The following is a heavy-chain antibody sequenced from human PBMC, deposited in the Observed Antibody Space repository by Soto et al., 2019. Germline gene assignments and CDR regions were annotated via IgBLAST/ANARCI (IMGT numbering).Heavy chain of an antibody. D-gene: IGHD1-26*01. CDR1: GSTFSSYS. J-gene: IGHJ4*02. CDR2: ISYDGSNK. V-gene: IGHV3-30-3*01. Sequence: PGGSLILSCAASGSTFSSYSMHWVRQAPGKGLEWVAVISYDGSNKYYADSVKGRFTISRDNSKNTLYLHMSSLRAEDTAVYFCASSGTYASGYFGYWGQGTLVTVSS. CDR3: ASSGTYASGYFGY.